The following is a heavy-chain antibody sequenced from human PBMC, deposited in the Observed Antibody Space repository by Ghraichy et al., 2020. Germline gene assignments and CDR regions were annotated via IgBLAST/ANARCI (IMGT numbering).Heavy chain of an antibody. CDR1: GCTFSSYA. CDR3: AGGITIFGVDP. V-gene: IGHV1-69*13. CDR2: IIPIFGTA. D-gene: IGHD3-3*01. Sequence: SVKVSCKASGCTFSSYAISWVRQAPGQGLEWMGGIIPIFGTANYAQKFQGRVTMTADESTSTAYMELSSLRSEDTAVYYCAGGITIFGVDPWGQGTLVTVSS. J-gene: IGHJ1*01.